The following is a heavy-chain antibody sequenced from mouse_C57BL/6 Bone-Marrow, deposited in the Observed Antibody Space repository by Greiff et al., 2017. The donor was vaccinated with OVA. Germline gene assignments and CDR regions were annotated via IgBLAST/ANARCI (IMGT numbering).Heavy chain of an antibody. CDR2: IWPVGGT. V-gene: IGHV2-9-1*01. D-gene: IGHD1-1*01. CDR1: GFSLTSYA. J-gene: IGHJ2*01. CDR3: ARNTNYGKGGDYFDY. Sequence: VKLVESGPGLVAPSQSLSITCTVSGFSLTSYAISWVRQPPGKGLDLLGVIWPVGGTTYHSPLKSRLSISKDNSKSQVFLKMNSLQTDDTARYYCARNTNYGKGGDYFDYWGQGTTLTVSA.